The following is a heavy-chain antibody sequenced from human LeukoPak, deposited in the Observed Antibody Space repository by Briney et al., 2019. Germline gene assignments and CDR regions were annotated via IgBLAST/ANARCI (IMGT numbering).Heavy chain of an antibody. CDR3: ARSYGMDV. V-gene: IGHV3-21*01. J-gene: IGHJ6*02. Sequence: GGSLRLSCAVSGFTFRSYTMNWVRQAPGKGLEWVSSITSNSSFKYYADSVKGRFTISRDNAKSTLYLQMNSLRAEDTAVYYCARSYGMDVWGQGTTVTVSS. CDR2: ITSNSSFK. CDR1: GFTFRSYT.